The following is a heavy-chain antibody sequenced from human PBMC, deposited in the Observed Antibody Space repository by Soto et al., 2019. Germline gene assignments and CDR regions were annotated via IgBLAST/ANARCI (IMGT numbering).Heavy chain of an antibody. CDR2: IRSKAYGGTT. V-gene: IGHV3-49*04. J-gene: IGHJ6*02. D-gene: IGHD3-3*01. CDR1: GFTFGDYA. Sequence: QPGGSLRLSCTASGFTFGDYAMSWVRQAPGKGLEWVGFIRSKAYGGTTEYAASVKGRFTISRDDSKSIAYLQMNSLKTEDTAVYYCTRDHNPYYDFWSGILTTSEYYYGMDVWGQGTTVTVSS. CDR3: TRDHNPYYDFWSGILTTSEYYYGMDV.